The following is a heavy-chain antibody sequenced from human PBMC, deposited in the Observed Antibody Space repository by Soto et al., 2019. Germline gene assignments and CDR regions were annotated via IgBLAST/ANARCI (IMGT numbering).Heavy chain of an antibody. D-gene: IGHD5-18*01. Sequence: ASVKFSFKASGYPFTSYGIIWLRQAPGQGLEWMGWISAYNGNTNYAQTLKGRVTMTTDTSTSTAYMELRSLRSDDTAVYYCARYRGYSYGYFDYWGQGTLVTVSS. CDR1: GYPFTSYG. CDR3: ARYRGYSYGYFDY. V-gene: IGHV1-18*04. J-gene: IGHJ4*02. CDR2: ISAYNGNT.